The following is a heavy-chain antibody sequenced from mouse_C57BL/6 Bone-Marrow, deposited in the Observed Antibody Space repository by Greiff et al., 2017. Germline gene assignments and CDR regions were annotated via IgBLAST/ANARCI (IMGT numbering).Heavy chain of an antibody. CDR1: GFTFSSYA. J-gene: IGHJ4*01. CDR3: ARDRDYGSSPGYYAMDY. CDR2: ISDGGSYT. V-gene: IGHV5-4*01. D-gene: IGHD1-1*01. Sequence: DVHLVESGGGLVKPGGSLKPSCAASGFTFSSYAMSWVRQTPEKRLEWVATISDGGSYTYYPDNVKGRFTISRDNAKNNLYLQMSHLKSEDTAMYYCARDRDYGSSPGYYAMDYWGQGTSVTVSS.